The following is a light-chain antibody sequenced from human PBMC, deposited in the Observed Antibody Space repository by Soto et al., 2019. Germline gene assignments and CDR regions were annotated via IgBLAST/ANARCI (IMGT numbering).Light chain of an antibody. CDR1: QSVTSN. CDR2: GAS. CDR3: QQYNNWPRT. Sequence: EIVMTQSPATLSLSPGERATLSCRASQSVTSNLAWYQQKPGQAPRLLIYGASTRATGLPARFSGSGSGTEFTLTISSLQSEDSAVYYCQQYNNWPRTFGQGTKVDIK. J-gene: IGKJ1*01. V-gene: IGKV3-15*01.